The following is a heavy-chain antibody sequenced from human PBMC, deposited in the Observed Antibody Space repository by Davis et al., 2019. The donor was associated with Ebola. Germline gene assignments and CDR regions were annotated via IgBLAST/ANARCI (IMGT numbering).Heavy chain of an antibody. CDR2: ISRTSYYI. CDR3: ARPWGGGDY. CDR1: GFTFSTYN. V-gene: IGHV3-21*01. Sequence: GGSLRLSCAASGFTFSTYNMNWVRQAPGKGLEWVASISRTSYYIYYADSMKGRFTISRDNGENSLYLQLNSLRDEDTAVYYCARPWGGGDYWGRGTLVAVPS. J-gene: IGHJ4*02. D-gene: IGHD3-16*01.